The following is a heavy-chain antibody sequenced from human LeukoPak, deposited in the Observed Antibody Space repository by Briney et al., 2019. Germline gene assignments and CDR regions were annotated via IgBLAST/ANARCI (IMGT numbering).Heavy chain of an antibody. Sequence: PGRSLRLSCAASGFTFSSYGMHWVRQAPGKGLEWVAVIWYDGSNKYYADSVKGRFTISRDNSKNTLYLQMNSLRTEDTAVYYCAKEGTPQVSTWYDLWGQGTQVIVSS. CDR3: AKEGTPQVSTWYDL. CDR2: IWYDGSNK. J-gene: IGHJ5*02. V-gene: IGHV3-33*06. D-gene: IGHD3-10*01. CDR1: GFTFSSYG.